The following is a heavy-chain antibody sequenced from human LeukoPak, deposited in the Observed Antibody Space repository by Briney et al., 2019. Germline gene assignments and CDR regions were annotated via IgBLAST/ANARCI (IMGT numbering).Heavy chain of an antibody. CDR3: VTYTKNWFDP. J-gene: IGHJ5*02. CDR1: GASTSRYY. CDR2: IHYSGNI. Sequence: KSSETLSLTCTVSGASTSRYYWSWIRQPPGKGLEWIGYIHYSGNINYNPSLKSQVTISLDTSKNQFSLNLSSVTAADTAAYYCVTYTKNWFDPWGQGSLVTVSS. D-gene: IGHD1-1*01. V-gene: IGHV4-59*08.